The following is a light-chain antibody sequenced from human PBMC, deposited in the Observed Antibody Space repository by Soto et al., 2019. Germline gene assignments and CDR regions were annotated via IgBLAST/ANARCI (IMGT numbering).Light chain of an antibody. CDR3: QQSSSSPLT. J-gene: IGKJ4*01. CDR1: QNIKKF. CDR2: ATS. V-gene: IGKV1-39*01. Sequence: DIPMTQSPSSLSASVGDRVTITCRASQNIKKFLNWYQQKPGKPPSALIHATSTLQNGVSSRFSGSGSDTDFTLTITSLQPEDFATYFCQQSSSSPLTFGGGTRVEL.